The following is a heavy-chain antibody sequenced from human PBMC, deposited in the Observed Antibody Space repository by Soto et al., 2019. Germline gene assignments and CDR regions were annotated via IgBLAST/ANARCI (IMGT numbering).Heavy chain of an antibody. CDR3: ARGKTGTSPKSAGAFDI. V-gene: IGHV3-30*03. J-gene: IGHJ3*02. D-gene: IGHD1-7*01. CDR1: GFTFSSYG. CDR2: ISYDGSNK. Sequence: GGSLRLSCAASGFTFSSYGMHWVRQAPGKGLEWVAVISYDGSNKYYADSVKGRFTISRDNSKNTLYLQMNSLRAEDTAVYYCARGKTGTSPKSAGAFDIWGQGTMVTVSS.